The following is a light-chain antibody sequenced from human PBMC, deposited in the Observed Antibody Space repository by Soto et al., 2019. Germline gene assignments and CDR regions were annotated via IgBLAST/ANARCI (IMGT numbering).Light chain of an antibody. J-gene: IGKJ4*01. V-gene: IGKV3-11*01. Sequence: EIVLTQSPATLSLSPGDRATLSCRASQSVDSYLVWYQQKPGQAPRLLIFGASNRATGIPARFSGSGSGTDFTLTINSLEPDDFAVYYCQQRNNWPPVTFGGGTKVDIK. CDR2: GAS. CDR3: QQRNNWPPVT. CDR1: QSVDSY.